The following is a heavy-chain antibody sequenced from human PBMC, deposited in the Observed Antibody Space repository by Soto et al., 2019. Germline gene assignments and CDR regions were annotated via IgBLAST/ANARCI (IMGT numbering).Heavy chain of an antibody. CDR2: IYSGGST. CDR3: ARDLPQRGYSYGYYYYYGMDV. V-gene: IGHV3-53*01. J-gene: IGHJ6*02. Sequence: GWSLRLSCASSVFTVSSNYMSWVRQAPGKGLEWVSVIYSGGSTYYADSVKGRFTISRDNSKNTLYLQMNSLRAEDTAVYYCARDLPQRGYSYGYYYYYGMDVWGQGTTVTVSS. D-gene: IGHD5-18*01. CDR1: VFTVSSNY.